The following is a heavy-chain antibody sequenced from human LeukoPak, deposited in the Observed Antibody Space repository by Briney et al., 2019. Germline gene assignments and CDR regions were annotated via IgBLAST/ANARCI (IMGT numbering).Heavy chain of an antibody. CDR1: GYTFTGYY. CDR3: ARDNPAVAGDY. J-gene: IGHJ4*02. D-gene: IGHD6-19*01. V-gene: IGHV1-2*06. CDR2: INPNSGGT. Sequence: GASVKVSCKASGYTFTGYYMHWVRQAPGQGLEWMGRINPNSGGTNYAQKFQGRGTMTRDTSIGTAYMELSRQRSDDTAVDYCARDNPAVAGDYWGQGTLVTVSS.